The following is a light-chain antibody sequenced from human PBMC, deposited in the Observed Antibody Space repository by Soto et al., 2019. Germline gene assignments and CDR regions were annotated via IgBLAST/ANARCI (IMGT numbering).Light chain of an antibody. Sequence: QSALTQPASVSGSPGQSITISCTGTRSDVGGNNYVSWYQQHPGKAPKRIIYEVSNRPSGVSNRFSGSKSGNTASLTISGLQADDEADYYCASYTTSNTHVFGTGTKLTVL. J-gene: IGLJ1*01. V-gene: IGLV2-14*01. CDR3: ASYTTSNTHV. CDR1: RSDVGGNNY. CDR2: EVS.